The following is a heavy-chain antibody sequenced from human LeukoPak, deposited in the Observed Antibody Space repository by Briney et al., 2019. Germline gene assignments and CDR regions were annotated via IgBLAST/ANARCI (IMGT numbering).Heavy chain of an antibody. CDR3: ARVPITGTEYDYYYGMDV. J-gene: IGHJ6*02. Sequence: SVKVSCKSSGYTFTGYYMHWVRQAPGQGLEWMGRIIPILGIANYAQKFQGRVTITADKSTSTAYMELSSLRSEDTAVYYCARVPITGTEYDYYYGMDVWGQGTTVTVSS. CDR1: GYTFTGYY. V-gene: IGHV1-69*04. D-gene: IGHD1-20*01. CDR2: IIPILGIA.